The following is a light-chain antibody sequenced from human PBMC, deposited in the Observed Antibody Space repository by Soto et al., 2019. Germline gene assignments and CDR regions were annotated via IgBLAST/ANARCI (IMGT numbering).Light chain of an antibody. J-gene: IGKJ2*01. CDR2: AAS. CDR1: QSISSSY. Sequence: EIVLTQSPGTRSLSPGERATLSCRASQSISSSYLAWYQQKPGQAPRLLIYAASSRATGIPDRFSGSGSGTDFTLTISRLEPEDFAVYYCQQYGSSSYTFGQGTQLEIK. CDR3: QQYGSSSYT. V-gene: IGKV3-20*01.